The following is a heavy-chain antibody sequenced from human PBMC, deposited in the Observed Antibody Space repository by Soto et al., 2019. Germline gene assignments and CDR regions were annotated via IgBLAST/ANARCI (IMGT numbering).Heavy chain of an antibody. V-gene: IGHV1-58*01. Sequence: SVKVSCKASGFTFTSSAVRWVRQARGQRLEWIGWIVVGSGNTNYAQKFQERVTITRDMSTSTAYMELSSLRSEDTAVYYCAAEGLYSSSSSDYYYYYGMDVWGQGTTVTVSS. CDR2: IVVGSGNT. CDR1: GFTFTSSA. CDR3: AAEGLYSSSSSDYYYYYGMDV. D-gene: IGHD6-6*01. J-gene: IGHJ6*02.